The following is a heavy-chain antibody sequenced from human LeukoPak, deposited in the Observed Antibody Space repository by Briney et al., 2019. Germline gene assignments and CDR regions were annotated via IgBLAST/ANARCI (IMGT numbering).Heavy chain of an antibody. CDR1: GGSISSYY. CDR2: IYYSGST. V-gene: IGHV4-59*08. CDR3: ARHPGYYYYYMDV. Sequence: PSETLSLTCTVSGGSISSYYWSWIRQPPGKGLEWIGYIYYSGSTYYNPSLRSRVTISVDTSKNQFSLRLRSVTAADTAVYYCARHPGYYYYYMDVWGKGTTVTISS. J-gene: IGHJ6*03.